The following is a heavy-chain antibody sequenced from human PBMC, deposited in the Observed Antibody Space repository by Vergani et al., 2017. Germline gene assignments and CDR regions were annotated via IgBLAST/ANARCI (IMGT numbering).Heavy chain of an antibody. V-gene: IGHV1-69*02. CDR3: AAKLRMVVVPAARLSWFDP. Sequence: QVQLVQSGAEVKKPGSSVKVSCKASGGTFSSYTISWVRQAPGQGLEWMGRIIPILGIANYAQKFQGRVTITADKSTSTAYMELSSLRSEDTAVYYCAAKLRMVVVPAARLSWFDPWGQGTLVTVSS. CDR2: IIPILGIA. D-gene: IGHD2-2*01. J-gene: IGHJ5*02. CDR1: GGTFSSYT.